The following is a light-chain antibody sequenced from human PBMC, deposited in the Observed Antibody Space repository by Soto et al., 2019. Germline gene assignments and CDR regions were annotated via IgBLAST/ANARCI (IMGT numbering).Light chain of an antibody. Sequence: EIVLTQSPGTLSLSPGERATLSCRASQSVSSSYLAWYQQKPGQAPRLLIYGASSRATGIPDRFSGSGSGTDFTLTIRRLGPEDFAVYYCQQYGSSPQTFGQGPKVEIK. CDR2: GAS. V-gene: IGKV3-20*01. CDR1: QSVSSSY. J-gene: IGKJ1*01. CDR3: QQYGSSPQT.